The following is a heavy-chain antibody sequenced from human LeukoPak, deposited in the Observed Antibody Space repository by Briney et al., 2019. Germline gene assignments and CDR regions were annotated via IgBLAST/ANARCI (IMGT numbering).Heavy chain of an antibody. Sequence: SETLSLTCTVSGGSISSSSYYWGWIRQPPGKGLEWIGSIYYSGSTYYNPSLKSRVTISVDTSKNQFSLKLSSVTAADTAVYYCASTLNTMVRGVNWFDPWGQGTLVTVSS. CDR2: IYYSGST. D-gene: IGHD3-10*01. CDR3: ASTLNTMVRGVNWFDP. J-gene: IGHJ5*02. V-gene: IGHV4-39*07. CDR1: GGSISSSSYY.